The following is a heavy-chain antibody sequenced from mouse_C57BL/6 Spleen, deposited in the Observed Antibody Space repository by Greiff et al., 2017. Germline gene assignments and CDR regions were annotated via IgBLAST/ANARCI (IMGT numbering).Heavy chain of an antibody. D-gene: IGHD2-3*01. J-gene: IGHJ3*01. CDR3: ARLGGYDGYSVFAY. CDR1: GYAFSSYW. Sequence: QVQLKESGAELVKPGASVKISCKASGYAFSSYWMNWVKQRPGKGLEWIGQIYPGDGDTNYNGKFKGKATLTADKSSSTAYMQLSSLTSEDSAVYFCARLGGYDGYSVFAYWGQGTLVTVSA. CDR2: IYPGDGDT. V-gene: IGHV1-80*01.